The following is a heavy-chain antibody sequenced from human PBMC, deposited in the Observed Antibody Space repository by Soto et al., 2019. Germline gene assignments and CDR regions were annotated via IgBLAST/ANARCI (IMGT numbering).Heavy chain of an antibody. D-gene: IGHD3-22*01. V-gene: IGHV4-39*01. CDR3: ASRTARGYYYDSSGYYYGGIDY. CDR1: GGSISSSSYY. Sequence: QLLESGPGLVKPSETLSLTCTVSGGSISSSSYYWGWIRQPPGKGLEWIGSIYYSGSTYYNPSLKSRVTISVDTSKNQFSLKLSSVTAADTAVYYCASRTARGYYYDSSGYYYGGIDYWGQGTLVTVSS. CDR2: IYYSGST. J-gene: IGHJ4*02.